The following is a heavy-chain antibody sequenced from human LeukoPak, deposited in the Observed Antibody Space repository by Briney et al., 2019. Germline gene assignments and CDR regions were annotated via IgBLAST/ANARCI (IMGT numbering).Heavy chain of an antibody. Sequence: GGSLILSCTGSGCTVSSYFMSWVRQAPGKGLEWVSFIYSDNTHYSDSVKGRFTISRDNAKNSLYLQMNSLRAEDTAVYYCARAPPMCGWPKAFDIWGQGTMVTVSS. CDR3: ARAPPMCGWPKAFDI. V-gene: IGHV3-53*01. CDR2: IYSDNT. CDR1: GCTVSSYF. J-gene: IGHJ3*02. D-gene: IGHD6-19*01.